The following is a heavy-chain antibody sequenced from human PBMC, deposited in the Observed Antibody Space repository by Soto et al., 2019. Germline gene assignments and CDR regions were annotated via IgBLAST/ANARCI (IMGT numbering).Heavy chain of an antibody. CDR1: GYTFTSYA. V-gene: IGHV1-3*01. CDR3: ARVLVGATPVDY. D-gene: IGHD1-26*01. J-gene: IGHJ4*02. CDR2: INAGNGNT. Sequence: ASVKVSCKASGYTFTSYAMHWVRQAPGQRLEWMGWINAGNGNTKYSQKFQGRVTITRDTSASTAYMELSSLRSEDTAVYYCARVLVGATPVDYWGQGTLVTVPQ.